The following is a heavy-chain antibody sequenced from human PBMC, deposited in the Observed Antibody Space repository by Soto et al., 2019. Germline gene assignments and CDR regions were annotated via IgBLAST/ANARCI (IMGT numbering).Heavy chain of an antibody. J-gene: IGHJ4*02. CDR3: AKDMRTDGVWDFDY. CDR2: VSQDGTA. CDR1: GFTFSTYT. Sequence: VQLLESGGGLAQPGGSLRLSCAASGFTFSTYTMTWVRQAPGRGPEWVAGVSQDGTAHYADSVKGRFTISRDNSRDTVYLQIITLRGEDTAVYYCAKDMRTDGVWDFDYWGQGTLVTVSS. V-gene: IGHV3-23*01. D-gene: IGHD4-17*01.